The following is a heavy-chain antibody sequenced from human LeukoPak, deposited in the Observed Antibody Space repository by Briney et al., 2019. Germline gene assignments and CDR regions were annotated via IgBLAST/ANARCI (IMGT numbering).Heavy chain of an antibody. CDR2: IYYSGST. J-gene: IGHJ4*02. CDR1: GGSISSSSYY. CDR3: ARGRLHFDY. D-gene: IGHD4-11*01. Sequence: SETLSLTCTVSGGSISSSSYYWGWIRQPPGKGLEWIGSIYYSGSTYYNPSLKSRVTISVDTSKNQFSLKLSSVTAADTAVYYCARGRLHFDYWGQGTLVTVSS. V-gene: IGHV4-39*07.